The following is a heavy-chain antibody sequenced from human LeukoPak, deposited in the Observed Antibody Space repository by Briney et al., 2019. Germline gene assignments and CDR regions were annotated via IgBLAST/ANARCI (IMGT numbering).Heavy chain of an antibody. CDR2: ISGSGGST. CDR3: AKVTIVVVPAATPAGYFDY. D-gene: IGHD2-2*01. J-gene: IGHJ4*02. Sequence: PGGSLRLSCAASGFTFSSYAMSWVRQAPGKGLEWVSAISGSGGSTYYVDSVKGRFTISRDNSKNTLYLQMNSLRAEDTAVYYCAKVTIVVVPAATPAGYFDYWGQGTLVTVSS. V-gene: IGHV3-23*01. CDR1: GFTFSSYA.